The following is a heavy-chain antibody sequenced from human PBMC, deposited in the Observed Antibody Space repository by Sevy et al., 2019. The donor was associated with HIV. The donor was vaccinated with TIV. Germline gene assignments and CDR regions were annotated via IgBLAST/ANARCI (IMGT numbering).Heavy chain of an antibody. D-gene: IGHD6-13*01. V-gene: IGHV3-53*01. CDR2: IFSGGST. CDR3: ARDGAAAGHFDY. J-gene: IGHJ4*02. CDR1: GFTVSSNY. Sequence: GGSLRLSCTASGFTVSSNYMSWVRQAPGKGLEWLSVIFSGGSTFYADSVKGRFTISRDNSKNTLYLQMNSLIAEDTAVYYCARDGAAAGHFDYWGQRTLVTVSS.